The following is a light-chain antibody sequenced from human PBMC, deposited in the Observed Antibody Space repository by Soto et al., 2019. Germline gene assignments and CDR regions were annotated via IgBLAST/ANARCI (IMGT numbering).Light chain of an antibody. CDR2: AAS. CDR3: QQSYSTPLT. V-gene: IGKV1-39*01. J-gene: IGKJ4*01. CDR1: QSISSH. Sequence: DLQMTQSPSSLSASVGDRVTITCRASQSISSHLNWYQQKPGKAPKLLIYAASSLQSGVPSRFSGSGSGTDFTLTISSLQREDFETYYCQQSYSTPLTFGGGTKVEIK.